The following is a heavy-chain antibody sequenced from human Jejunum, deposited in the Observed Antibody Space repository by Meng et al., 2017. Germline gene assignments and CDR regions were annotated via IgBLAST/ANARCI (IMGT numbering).Heavy chain of an antibody. Sequence: GESLKISCAASGFTFDDYVMFWVRQAPGKGLEWVSGINWNGGTTRYGDSVKGRFTISRDNAKNSLYLQMNSLRAEDTALYYCARGHFRAYYATSGYDSWGQGTLVTVSS. J-gene: IGHJ4*02. D-gene: IGHD3-22*01. CDR1: GFTFDDYV. V-gene: IGHV3-20*04. CDR3: ARGHFRAYYATSGYDS. CDR2: INWNGGTT.